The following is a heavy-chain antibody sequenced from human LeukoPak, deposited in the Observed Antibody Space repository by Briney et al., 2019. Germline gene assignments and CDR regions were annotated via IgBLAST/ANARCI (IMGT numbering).Heavy chain of an antibody. CDR1: GFTFSNYE. D-gene: IGHD3-10*01. CDR2: ISSSGSAI. Sequence: GGSLRLSCVASGFTFSNYEMNWVRHAPGKGLEWLSYISSSGSAIYYADSVKGRFTISRDNANDSLYLQMNSLRVEDTAVYYCARDLRTYSASGSFYYYSDSWGQGTLVTVSS. J-gene: IGHJ4*02. CDR3: ARDLRTYSASGSFYYYSDS. V-gene: IGHV3-48*03.